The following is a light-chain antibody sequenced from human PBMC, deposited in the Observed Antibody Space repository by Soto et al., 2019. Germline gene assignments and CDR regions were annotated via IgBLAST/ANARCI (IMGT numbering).Light chain of an antibody. Sequence: QSALTQPASVSGSPGQSLTISCTGTRSDVGGYNYVSWYQQHPGIAPKLLIYGVTNRPSGVSPRFSGSKSGNTASLTISGLQAEDEADYHCSSYTSASTLLYLFGTWTKLTVL. CDR1: RSDVGGYNY. CDR2: GVT. V-gene: IGLV2-14*01. J-gene: IGLJ1*01. CDR3: SSYTSASTLLYL.